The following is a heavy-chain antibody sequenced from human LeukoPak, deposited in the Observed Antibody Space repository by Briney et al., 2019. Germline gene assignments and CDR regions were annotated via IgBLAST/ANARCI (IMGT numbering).Heavy chain of an antibody. D-gene: IGHD1-26*01. J-gene: IGHJ4*02. Sequence: SETLSLTCTVSGGSISSHYWSWIRQPPGKGLEWIGYIYYSGSSNYNPSLKSRVTISVDTSKNQFSLKLSSVTAADTAVYYCARDRPVGATTGYFDYWGQGTLVTVSS. CDR3: ARDRPVGATTGYFDY. CDR1: GGSISSHY. V-gene: IGHV4-59*11. CDR2: IYYSGSS.